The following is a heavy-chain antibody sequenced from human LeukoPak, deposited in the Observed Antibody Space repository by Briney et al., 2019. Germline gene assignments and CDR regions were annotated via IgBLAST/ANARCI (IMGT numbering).Heavy chain of an antibody. CDR2: INSDGSST. CDR3: STGSGHAFDI. CDR1: GFTFSSYW. V-gene: IGHV3-74*01. J-gene: IGHJ3*02. Sequence: GGPLRLSCAASGFTFSSYWMHWVRQVPGKGLVWVSRINSDGSSTSYADSVKGRFTISRDNAKNTLYVQMNSLRAEDTAVYYCSTGSGHAFDIWGRGAMVTVSS. D-gene: IGHD3-10*01.